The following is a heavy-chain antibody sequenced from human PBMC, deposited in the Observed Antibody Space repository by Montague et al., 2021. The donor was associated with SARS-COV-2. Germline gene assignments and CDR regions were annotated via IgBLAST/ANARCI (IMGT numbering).Heavy chain of an antibody. CDR3: VRVTHPRSAWPYYMDV. D-gene: IGHD4-11*01. V-gene: IGHV4-39*01. CDR2: INKRGNT. J-gene: IGHJ6*03. Sequence: SETLSLTCTVSGDSISSSSYYWGWICQPPGKGLEWIGSINKRGNTYNNPSLRSRVSISVDTSKNQFSLNVRSVTAADTGLFYCVRVTHPRSAWPYYMDVWGKGTTVTV. CDR1: GDSISSSSYY.